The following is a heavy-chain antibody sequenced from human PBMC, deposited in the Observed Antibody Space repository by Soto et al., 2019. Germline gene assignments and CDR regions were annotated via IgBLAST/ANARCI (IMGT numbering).Heavy chain of an antibody. Sequence: SETLSLTCTVSGGSISGYYWTWIRQPPGKGLEWIGYIYYIGSASYNPSLKSRVTISVDTSKNQFSLNLSSMTAADTAVYYCASAKVATPYYFDYWGQGILVTVSS. D-gene: IGHD2-15*01. CDR3: ASAKVATPYYFDY. CDR2: IYYIGSA. V-gene: IGHV4-59*01. CDR1: GGSISGYY. J-gene: IGHJ4*02.